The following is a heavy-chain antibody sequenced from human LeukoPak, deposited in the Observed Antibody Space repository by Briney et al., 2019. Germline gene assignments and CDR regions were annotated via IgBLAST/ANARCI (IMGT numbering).Heavy chain of an antibody. Sequence: SETLSLTCAVSGGSISGWYWSWIRQPPGKGLEWIGHIYDSGTTNYNPSLKSRVTISVDTSKNQFSLKLSSVTAADTAVYYCARLLTSYYYGSGSYPRYFDYWGQGTLVTVSS. V-gene: IGHV4-59*12. CDR1: GGSISGWY. D-gene: IGHD3-10*01. CDR2: IYDSGTT. CDR3: ARLLTSYYYGSGSYPRYFDY. J-gene: IGHJ4*02.